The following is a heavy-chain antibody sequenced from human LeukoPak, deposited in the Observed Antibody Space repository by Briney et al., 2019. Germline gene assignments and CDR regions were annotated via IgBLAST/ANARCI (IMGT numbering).Heavy chain of an antibody. D-gene: IGHD3-22*01. CDR3: ARDRPRHYYDSSGYFDAFDI. Sequence: GGSLRLSCAASGFTFSDYYMSWIRQAPGKGLEWVSYISSSGSTIYYADSVKGRFTISRDNAKNSLYLQMNSLRAEDTAVYYCARDRPRHYYDSSGYFDAFDIWGQGTMVTVSS. V-gene: IGHV3-11*01. J-gene: IGHJ3*02. CDR1: GFTFSDYY. CDR2: ISSSGSTI.